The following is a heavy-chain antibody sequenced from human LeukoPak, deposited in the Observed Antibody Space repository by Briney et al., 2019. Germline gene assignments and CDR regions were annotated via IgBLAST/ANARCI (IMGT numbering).Heavy chain of an antibody. D-gene: IGHD6-13*01. CDR3: ATFSSSWRIFDY. Sequence: GGSLRLSCAASGFVFSSYGMHWVRQAPGKGLEWVALISYDGSNEFYGDSVRGQFSISRDNSKNTLYLQMNSLRAEDTAVYFCATFSSSWRIFDYWGQGTLVTVSS. CDR2: ISYDGSNE. V-gene: IGHV3-30*03. J-gene: IGHJ4*02. CDR1: GFVFSSYG.